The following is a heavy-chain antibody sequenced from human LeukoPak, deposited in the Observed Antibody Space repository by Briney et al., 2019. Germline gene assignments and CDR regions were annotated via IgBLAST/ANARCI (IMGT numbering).Heavy chain of an antibody. V-gene: IGHV6-1*01. D-gene: IGHD1-1*01. Sequence: SQTLSLTCAISGDSVSSNSAAWNWIRQSPSRGLEWLGKTYYRSKWYTYYAASVKSRIAINRDTSKNPFSLQLNSVTPEDTAVYYCARSTGPIDYWGQGTLVTVSS. CDR1: GDSVSSNSAA. J-gene: IGHJ4*02. CDR3: ARSTGPIDY. CDR2: TYYRSKWYT.